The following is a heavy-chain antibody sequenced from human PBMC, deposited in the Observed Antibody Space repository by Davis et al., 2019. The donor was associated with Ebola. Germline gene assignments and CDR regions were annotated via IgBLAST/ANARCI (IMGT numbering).Heavy chain of an antibody. J-gene: IGHJ4*02. V-gene: IGHV3-73*01. Sequence: GESLKISCAASGFTFSGSAMHWVRQASGKGLEWVGRIRSKANSYATAYAASVKGRFTISRDDSKNTAYLQMNSLKTEDTAVYYCTNTTTASDYWGQGTLVTVSS. D-gene: IGHD4-11*01. CDR2: IRSKANSYAT. CDR3: TNTTTASDY. CDR1: GFTFSGSA.